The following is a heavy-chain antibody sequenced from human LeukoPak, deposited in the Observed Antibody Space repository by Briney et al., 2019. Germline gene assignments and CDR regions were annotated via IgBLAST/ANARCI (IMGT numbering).Heavy chain of an antibody. CDR1: GFTFSSYA. J-gene: IGHJ6*03. CDR3: AKAPGEYCSSISCYLSYYMDV. CDR2: IRYDGSNK. Sequence: PGGSLRLSCAATGFTFSSYAMSWVRQAPGKGLEWVAFIRYDGSNKYYEDSVKGRFTISRDNSRNTLYLQMNSLRAEDTAAYYCAKAPGEYCSSISCYLSYYMDVWGKGTTVTVSS. D-gene: IGHD2-2*01. V-gene: IGHV3-30*02.